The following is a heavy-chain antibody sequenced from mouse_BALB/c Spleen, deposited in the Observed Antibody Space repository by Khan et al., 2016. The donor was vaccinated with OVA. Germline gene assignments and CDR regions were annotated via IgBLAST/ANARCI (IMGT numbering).Heavy chain of an antibody. CDR2: ITYSGNT. D-gene: IGHD1-1*01. CDR1: GDSITSGF. CDR3: ARDYGRWAMDY. Sequence: EVQLQQSGPSLVKPSQTLSLTCSVTGDSITSGFWNWIRKFPGNKFEYLGYITYSGNTYYNPSLKSRISITRDTSKSQYYLQLNSVTTEDTATYYCARDYGRWAMDYWGQGTSVTVSS. V-gene: IGHV3-8*02. J-gene: IGHJ4*01.